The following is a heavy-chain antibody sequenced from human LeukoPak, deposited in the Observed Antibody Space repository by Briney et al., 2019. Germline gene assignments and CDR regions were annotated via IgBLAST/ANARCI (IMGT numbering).Heavy chain of an antibody. CDR3: ARRLDYGDYEFGY. CDR1: GYTFTSYD. J-gene: IGHJ4*02. Sequence: ASVKVSCKASGYTFTSYDINWVRPATGQGLEWMGWMNPNSGNTGYAQKFQGRVTITRNTSISTAYMELSSLRSEDTAVHYCARRLDYGDYEFGYWGQGTLVTVSS. CDR2: MNPNSGNT. V-gene: IGHV1-8*03. D-gene: IGHD4-17*01.